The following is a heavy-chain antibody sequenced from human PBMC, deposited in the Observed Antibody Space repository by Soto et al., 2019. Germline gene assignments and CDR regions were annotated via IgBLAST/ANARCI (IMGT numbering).Heavy chain of an antibody. V-gene: IGHV1-69*04. D-gene: IGHD3-16*01. CDR1: GGTFSSYT. CDR3: AREGEAPPNWFDP. CDR2: IIPILGIA. J-gene: IGHJ5*02. Sequence: SVKVSCKASGGTFSSYTISWVRQAPGQGLEWMGRIIPILGIANYAQKFQGRVTITADKSTSTAYMELSSLRSEDTAVYYCAREGEAPPNWFDPWGQGTLVTVSS.